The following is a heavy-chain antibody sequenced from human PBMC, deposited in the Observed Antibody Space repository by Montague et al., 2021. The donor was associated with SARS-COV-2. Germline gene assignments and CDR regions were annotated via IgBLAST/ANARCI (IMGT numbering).Heavy chain of an antibody. D-gene: IGHD6-19*01. J-gene: IGHJ4*02. CDR2: FYGGGKF. CDR1: GNSLSNSRCF. V-gene: IGHV4-39*01. Sequence: SETLSLTCSVSGNSLSNSRCFWIWIRQPPRKGREWIGSFYGGGKFLYNSSREARVTISVYKSKNQFSLQLSTVTASDTAVYYCARHSGGSEVAGLDYWGQGILVTVSS. CDR3: ARHSGGSEVAGLDY.